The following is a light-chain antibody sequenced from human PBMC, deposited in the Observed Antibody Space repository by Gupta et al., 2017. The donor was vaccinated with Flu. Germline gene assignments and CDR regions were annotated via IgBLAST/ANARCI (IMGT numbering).Light chain of an antibody. CDR2: AAS. CDR3: QQRDSSPLT. Sequence: DIQMTQSPSSLSASVRDRVTITCRASQSISTSLNWYQQKPGKAPKILIYAASGLQSGVPSRFSGSGSGTDFTLTISSLQPEDFATYYCQQRDSSPLTFGGGTKVEIK. V-gene: IGKV1-39*01. CDR1: QSISTS. J-gene: IGKJ4*01.